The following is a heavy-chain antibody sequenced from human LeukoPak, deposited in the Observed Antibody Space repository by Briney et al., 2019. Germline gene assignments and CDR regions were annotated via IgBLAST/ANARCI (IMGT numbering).Heavy chain of an antibody. V-gene: IGHV3-23*01. CDR1: GFTFNNYA. CDR2: ISGSGGST. D-gene: IGHD2-15*01. J-gene: IGHJ4*02. Sequence: GGSLRLSCAASGFTFNNYAMAWVRQAPGKGLEWVSGISGSGGSTFYSVKGRFTISRDNSKNTLFLQMNRLRAEDTAIYYCAKAGEYCPDGSCYSENYYFDYWGQGTLVAVSS. CDR3: AKAGEYCPDGSCYSENYYFDY.